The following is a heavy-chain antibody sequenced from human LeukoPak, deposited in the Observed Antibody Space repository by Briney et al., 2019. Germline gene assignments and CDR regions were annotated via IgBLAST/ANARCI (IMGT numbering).Heavy chain of an antibody. V-gene: IGHV4-34*01. CDR2: INHSGNT. J-gene: IGHJ4*02. Sequence: SETLSLTCAVYGGSLSGFYWSWIRQPPGKGLEWIGEINHSGNTNYNPSLKSRVTMSVDTSKNHFYLKLSSVTAADTAVYYCARQGSGSSYYYYTFPYWGQGTLVTVSS. CDR3: ARQGSGSSYYYYTFPY. D-gene: IGHD1-26*01. CDR1: GGSLSGFY.